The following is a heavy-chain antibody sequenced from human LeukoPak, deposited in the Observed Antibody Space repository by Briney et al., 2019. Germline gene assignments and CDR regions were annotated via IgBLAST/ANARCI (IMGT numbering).Heavy chain of an antibody. CDR2: IYYSGST. V-gene: IGHV4-39*07. Sequence: SETLSLPCTVSGGSISSSSYYWGWIRQPPGKGLEWIGSIYYSGSTYYNPSLKSRVTISVDTSKNQFSLKLSSVTAADTAVYYCARENYYDSKAFDYWGQGTLVTVSS. D-gene: IGHD3-22*01. CDR1: GGSISSSSYY. J-gene: IGHJ4*02. CDR3: ARENYYDSKAFDY.